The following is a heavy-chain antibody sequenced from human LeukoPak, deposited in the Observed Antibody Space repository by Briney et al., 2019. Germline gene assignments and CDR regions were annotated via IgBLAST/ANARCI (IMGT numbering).Heavy chain of an antibody. CDR1: GGSISSISYY. V-gene: IGHV4-39*07. Sequence: PSETLSLTCTVSGGSISSISYYWGWIRQPPGKGLEWIGSMYHNGSTYYNPSLKSRVTISVDTSKNQFSLKLTSVTAADTAVYYCARDYALTSLEMATIFNWFDPWGQGTLVTVSS. D-gene: IGHD5-24*01. CDR2: MYHNGST. CDR3: ARDYALTSLEMATIFNWFDP. J-gene: IGHJ5*02.